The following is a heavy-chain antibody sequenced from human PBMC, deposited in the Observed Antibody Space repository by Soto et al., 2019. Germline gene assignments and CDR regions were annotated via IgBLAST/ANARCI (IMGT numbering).Heavy chain of an antibody. J-gene: IGHJ3*01. CDR1: GFSFDTYA. CDR3: ARSMVRGSLSAFDV. V-gene: IGHV3-30-3*01. D-gene: IGHD3-10*01. Sequence: PGGSLRLSCAASGFSFDTYAMHWVRQTPGKGLEWVAVVSFDGGNSYSADSVKGRLTVSRDNSKNTLYLQLNSLKAEDTAVYYCARSMVRGSLSAFDVWGQGTTVTVSS. CDR2: VSFDGGNS.